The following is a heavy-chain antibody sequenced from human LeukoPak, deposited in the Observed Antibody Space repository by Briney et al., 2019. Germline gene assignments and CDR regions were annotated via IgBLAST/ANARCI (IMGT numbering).Heavy chain of an antibody. CDR2: ISGSGGST. V-gene: IGHV3-23*01. J-gene: IGHJ6*02. CDR3: AKDGSDILTGYYLPHYGMDV. CDR1: GFTFSSYW. Sequence: GGSLRLSCAASGFTFSSYWMHWVRQAPGKGLVWVSAISGSGGSTYYADSVKGRFTISRDNSKNTLYLQMNSLRAEDTAVYYCAKDGSDILTGYYLPHYGMDVWGQGTTVTVSS. D-gene: IGHD3-9*01.